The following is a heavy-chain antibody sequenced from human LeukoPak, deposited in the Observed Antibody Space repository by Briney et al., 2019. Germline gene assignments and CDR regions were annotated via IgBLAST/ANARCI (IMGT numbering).Heavy chain of an antibody. CDR2: INRNGDST. CDR1: GFTFDDYG. CDR3: AKGSTGLLVRGVTHLDY. V-gene: IGHV3-20*04. Sequence: GGSLRLSCAASGFTFDDYGMSWVRQGPGKGLEWVSAINRNGDSTGYADSVKGRFTISRDNSKNTLYLQMNSLRAEDTAVYYCAKGSTGLLVRGVTHLDYWGQGTLVTVSS. D-gene: IGHD3-10*01. J-gene: IGHJ4*02.